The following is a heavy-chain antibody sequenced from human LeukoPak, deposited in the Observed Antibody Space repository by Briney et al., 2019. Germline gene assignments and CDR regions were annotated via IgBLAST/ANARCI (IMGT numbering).Heavy chain of an antibody. CDR3: ARSAYSSGWYWRAFDI. D-gene: IGHD6-19*01. CDR1: GFIFSSYA. J-gene: IGHJ3*02. CDR2: ISSNGGST. V-gene: IGHV3-64*01. Sequence: GGSLRLSCAASGFIFSSYAMHWVRQAPGKGLEYVSAISSNGGSTYYANSVKGRFTISRDNSKNTLYLQMGSLRAEDMAVYYCARSAYSSGWYWRAFDIWGQGTMVTVSS.